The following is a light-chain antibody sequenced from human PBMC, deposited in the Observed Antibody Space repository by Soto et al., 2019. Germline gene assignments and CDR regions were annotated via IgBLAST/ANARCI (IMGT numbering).Light chain of an antibody. Sequence: QSVLTQPPSASGTPGQRVIISCSGTSSNIGTNIVSWYQQVAGTAPKLLIYSTYQRPSGVPDRFSGSKSGTSASLAISGLQSVDEADYYCAAWDDSLNGVMFGGGTKLTVL. V-gene: IGLV1-44*01. CDR3: AAWDDSLNGVM. CDR1: SSNIGTNI. J-gene: IGLJ3*02. CDR2: STY.